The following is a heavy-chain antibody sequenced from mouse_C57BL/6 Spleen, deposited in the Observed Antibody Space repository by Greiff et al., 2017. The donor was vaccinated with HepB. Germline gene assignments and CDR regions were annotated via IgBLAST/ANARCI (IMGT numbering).Heavy chain of an antibody. D-gene: IGHD1-1*01. Sequence: QVQLQQSGAELVRPGASVKLSCKASGYTFTDYYINWVKQRPGQGLEWIARIYPGSGNTYYNEKFKGKATLTAEKSSSTAYMQLSSLTSEDSAVYFCATGGSSYYWYFDVWGTGTTVTVSS. V-gene: IGHV1-76*01. J-gene: IGHJ1*03. CDR1: GYTFTDYY. CDR3: ATGGSSYYWYFDV. CDR2: IYPGSGNT.